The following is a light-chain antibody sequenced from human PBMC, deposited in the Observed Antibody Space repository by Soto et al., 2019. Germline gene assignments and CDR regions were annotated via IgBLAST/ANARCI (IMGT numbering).Light chain of an antibody. J-gene: IGKJ2*01. CDR2: GAS. CDR1: QRISSY. CDR3: QQTYSSPYT. V-gene: IGKV1-39*01. Sequence: DIQMTQSPSSLSASVGDRVTITCRASQRISSYLNWYQQEPGKAPKLLIYGASSLQSGVPSRFSGSGSGTDFTLTISSLQPEDFATYYCQQTYSSPYTFGQGTKLEIK.